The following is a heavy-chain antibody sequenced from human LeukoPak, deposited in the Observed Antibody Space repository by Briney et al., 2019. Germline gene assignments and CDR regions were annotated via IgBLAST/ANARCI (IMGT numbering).Heavy chain of an antibody. CDR1: GGSISSYY. V-gene: IGHV4-59*01. CDR2: IYYSGST. J-gene: IGHJ5*02. Sequence: KPSETLSLTCTVSGGSISSYYWSWIRQPPGKGLEWIGYIYYSGSTNYNPPLKSRVTISVDTSKNQFSLKLSSVTAADTAVYYCARERSDWFDPWGQGTLVTVSS. CDR3: ARERSDWFDP.